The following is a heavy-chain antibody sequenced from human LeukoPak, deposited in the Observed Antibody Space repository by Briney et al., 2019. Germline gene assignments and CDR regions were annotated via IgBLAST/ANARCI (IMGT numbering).Heavy chain of an antibody. CDR3: ARARGDIVETATMGSY. CDR1: GFTFNSYS. J-gene: IGHJ4*02. D-gene: IGHD5-18*01. CDR2: ISSSSSSI. V-gene: IGHV3-21*01. Sequence: GGSLRLSCAASGFTFNSYSRNWVRQAPGKGLEWVSSISSSSSSIYYADSVKGRFTISRDNAKNSLYLQMNSLRAEDTAVYYCARARGDIVETATMGSYWGQGTLVTVSS.